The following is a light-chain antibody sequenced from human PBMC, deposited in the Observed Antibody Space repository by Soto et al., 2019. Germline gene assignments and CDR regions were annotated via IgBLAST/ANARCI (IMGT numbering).Light chain of an antibody. J-gene: IGKJ1*01. Sequence: DGRITQSPSTLSAFVGDRVTTTCRASQSISSWLAWYQQKPGRAPNLLIYDVSSLETGVPSRFSGSGSGTEFTLTISSLQPDDFATYYCQQYDSYPQTFGQGTKVAIK. V-gene: IGKV1-5*01. CDR3: QQYDSYPQT. CDR1: QSISSW. CDR2: DVS.